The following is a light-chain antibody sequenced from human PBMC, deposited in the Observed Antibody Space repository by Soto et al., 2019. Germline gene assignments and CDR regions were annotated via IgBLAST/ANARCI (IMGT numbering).Light chain of an antibody. CDR3: QHYDTWPPST. Sequence: EIVMTQSPATLSVSPGERVTLSCRASQSVSSNLAWYQQKPGQAHRLLIYGASTRPTDIPARFTGSGSGTEFTLTISILQSEDFAVYYCQHYDTWPPSTVGQGTNLEIK. CDR2: GAS. J-gene: IGKJ2*02. CDR1: QSVSSN. V-gene: IGKV3-15*01.